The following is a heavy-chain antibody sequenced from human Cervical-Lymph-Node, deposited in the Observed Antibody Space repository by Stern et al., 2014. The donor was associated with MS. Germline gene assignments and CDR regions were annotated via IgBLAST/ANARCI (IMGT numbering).Heavy chain of an antibody. CDR3: ASERYTYYDDQRPPGGFGP. V-gene: IGHV1-58*03. Sequence: VQLVESGPEVKKPGTSVKVSCKASGITFSQSAVQWLRQARGQRLEWIGWVVGVNGDTNYAQSFQERVTITRDMSTSTVYMELRSLRSEDTAVYYCASERYTYYDDQRPPGGFGPWGQGTLVTVSS. CDR1: GITFSQSA. CDR2: VVGVNGDT. D-gene: IGHD5-18*01. J-gene: IGHJ5*02.